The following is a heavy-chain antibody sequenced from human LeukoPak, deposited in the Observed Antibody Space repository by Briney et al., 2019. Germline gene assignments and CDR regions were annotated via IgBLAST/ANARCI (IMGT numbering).Heavy chain of an antibody. V-gene: IGHV3-21*01. CDR3: ARGKWQMDAFDI. CDR1: GFMFSSYS. Sequence: GGSLRLSCAASGFMFSSYSMNWVRQAPGKGLEWVSSISSSSSYIDYAGSVKGRFTISRDNAKNSLYLQMNSLRAEDTAVYYCARGKWQMDAFDIWGQGTMVTVSS. J-gene: IGHJ3*02. CDR2: ISSSSSYI. D-gene: IGHD5-12*01.